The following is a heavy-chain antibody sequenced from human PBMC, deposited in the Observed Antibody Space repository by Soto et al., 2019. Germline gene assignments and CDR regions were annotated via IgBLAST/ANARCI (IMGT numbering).Heavy chain of an antibody. CDR1: GFSLTTGGLG. Sequence: SGPTLVNPTETLTLTCTVSGFSLTTGGLGVSWIRQPPGKALEWLARIFWDDERSYSTSLQGRITISKDTSGSQVVLSMTNVDPVDTATYYSARIKFASYQFYYAMDVWGQGTTVTVSS. V-gene: IGHV2-26*01. CDR3: ARIKFASYQFYYAMDV. D-gene: IGHD2-2*01. J-gene: IGHJ6*02. CDR2: IFWDDER.